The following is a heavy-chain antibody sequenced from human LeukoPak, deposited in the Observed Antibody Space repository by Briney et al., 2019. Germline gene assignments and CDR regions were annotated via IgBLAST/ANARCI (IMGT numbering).Heavy chain of an antibody. D-gene: IGHD5-18*01. CDR3: ARDCTVDTAMANDGTDAFDI. V-gene: IGHV3-30-3*01. CDR1: GFTFSSYA. CDR2: ISYDGSNK. J-gene: IGHJ3*02. Sequence: GGSLRLSCAVSGFTFSSYAMHWVRQAPGKGLEWVAVISYDGSNKYYADSVKGRFTISRDNAKNSLYLQMNSLRAEDTAVYYCARDCTVDTAMANDGTDAFDIWGQGTMVTVSS.